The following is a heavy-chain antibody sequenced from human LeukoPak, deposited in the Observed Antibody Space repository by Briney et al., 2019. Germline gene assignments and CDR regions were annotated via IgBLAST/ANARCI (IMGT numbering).Heavy chain of an antibody. V-gene: IGHV4-38-2*01. D-gene: IGHD5-12*01. J-gene: IGHJ4*02. CDR2: IYHSGST. CDR1: GYSISSGYY. Sequence: SETLSLTCAVSGYSISSGYYWGWIRPPPGKGLEWIGSIYHSGSTYYNPSLKSRVTISVDTSKNQFSLKLSSVTAADTAVYYCARAGGYSGYDQISDYWGQGTLVTVSS. CDR3: ARAGGYSGYDQISDY.